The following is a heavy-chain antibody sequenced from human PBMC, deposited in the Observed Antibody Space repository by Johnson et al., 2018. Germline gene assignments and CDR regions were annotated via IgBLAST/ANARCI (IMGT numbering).Heavy chain of an antibody. D-gene: IGHD3-10*01. CDR3: AKGTTIGVGERVVDV. V-gene: IGHV4-34*01. J-gene: IGHJ6*04. CDR2: INHSGST. CDR1: GGSFSGYY. Sequence: QVQLQQWGAGLLKPSETLSLTCAVYGGSFSGYYWSWIRQPPGKGLEWIGEINHSGSTNYNPSLKSRVTISVDTSKNQFSLKLSSVTAADTAVYYCAKGTTIGVGERVVDVWGKGTTVTVSS.